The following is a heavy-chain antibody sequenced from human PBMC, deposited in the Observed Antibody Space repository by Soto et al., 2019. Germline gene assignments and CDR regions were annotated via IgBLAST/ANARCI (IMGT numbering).Heavy chain of an antibody. D-gene: IGHD1-26*01. CDR3: AVRIVGATGDYGMDV. J-gene: IGHJ6*01. CDR2: ISAYNGNT. CDR1: SYTFTSFD. V-gene: IGHV1-18*01. Sequence: QVKLVQSGAEVKKPGASVKVSCKASSYTFTSFDISWVRQAPGQGLEWMGWISAYNGNTNYAQKHQGRVTMTTDTATSTAYMELRSLRSDDTAVYYCAVRIVGATGDYGMDVWGQGTTVTVSS.